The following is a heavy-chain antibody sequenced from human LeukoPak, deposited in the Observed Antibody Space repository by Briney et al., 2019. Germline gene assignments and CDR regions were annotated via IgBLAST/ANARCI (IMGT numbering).Heavy chain of an antibody. CDR2: IYYSGST. CDR1: GGSIRSSTDY. Sequence: SETLSLTCTVSGGSIRSSTDYWGWIRQPPGKELEWIGSIYYSGSTYYNPSLKSRVTISVDTSKNQFSVKLSSVTAADTAVYYCAKVSYLGPGLFDRYSGYDFPLDYWGQGTLVTVSS. J-gene: IGHJ4*02. D-gene: IGHD5-12*01. CDR3: AKVSYLGPGLFDRYSGYDFPLDY. V-gene: IGHV4-39*07.